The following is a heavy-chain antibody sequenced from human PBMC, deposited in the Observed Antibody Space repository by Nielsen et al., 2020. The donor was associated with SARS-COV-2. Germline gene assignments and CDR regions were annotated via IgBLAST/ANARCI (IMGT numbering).Heavy chain of an antibody. CDR2: INWNGGST. CDR3: AKFGWFGESSVDDAFDI. CDR1: GFTFDAYG. D-gene: IGHD3-10*01. J-gene: IGHJ3*02. V-gene: IGHV3-20*04. Sequence: GGSLRLSCAASGFTFDAYGLSWVRQAPGKGLGWVSGINWNGGSTGYADSVKGRFTISRDNAKNSLYLQMNSLRAEDTALYYCAKFGWFGESSVDDAFDIWGQGTMVTVSS.